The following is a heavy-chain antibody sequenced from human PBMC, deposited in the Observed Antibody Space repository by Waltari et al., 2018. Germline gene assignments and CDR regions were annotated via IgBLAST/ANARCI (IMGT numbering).Heavy chain of an antibody. Sequence: QVQLVQSGAEVKKPGASVKVSCKASGYMFTGHYTHWVGQAPGQGPGWMGWINPNSGGTHYARMFQGRVTMTRDTPLSTAYMELRRLRSDDTAVYYCARDRGYGGNSGAFDIWGQGTMVTVSS. CDR1: GYMFTGHY. CDR3: ARDRGYGGNSGAFDI. J-gene: IGHJ3*02. V-gene: IGHV1-2*02. D-gene: IGHD5-12*01. CDR2: INPNSGGT.